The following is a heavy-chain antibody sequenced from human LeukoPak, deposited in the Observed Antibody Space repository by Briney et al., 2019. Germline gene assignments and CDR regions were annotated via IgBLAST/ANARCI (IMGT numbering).Heavy chain of an antibody. Sequence: PSETLSLTCTVSGGSISNYYWAWIRQPAGKGLEWIGRIYTSGSTNYNPSLKSRVTMSVDTSKNQFSLKLSSVTAADTAVYFCARELRYDNSDSGAFWVQGTVVTVSS. CDR2: IYTSGST. D-gene: IGHD3-22*01. V-gene: IGHV4-4*07. J-gene: IGHJ3*01. CDR1: GGSISNYY. CDR3: ARELRYDNSDSGAF.